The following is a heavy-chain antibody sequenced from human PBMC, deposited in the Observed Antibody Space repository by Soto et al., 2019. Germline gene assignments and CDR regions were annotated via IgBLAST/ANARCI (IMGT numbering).Heavy chain of an antibody. Sequence: SETLSLTCAVYGGSFSGYYWSWIRQPPGKGLEWIGEINHSGSTNYNPSLKSRVTISVDTSKNQFSLKLSSVTAADTAVYYCARGLESIGVPFSLTDVWGKGTTVTVSS. CDR1: GGSFSGYY. D-gene: IGHD3-3*01. V-gene: IGHV4-34*01. CDR3: ARGLESIGVPFSLTDV. CDR2: INHSGST. J-gene: IGHJ6*04.